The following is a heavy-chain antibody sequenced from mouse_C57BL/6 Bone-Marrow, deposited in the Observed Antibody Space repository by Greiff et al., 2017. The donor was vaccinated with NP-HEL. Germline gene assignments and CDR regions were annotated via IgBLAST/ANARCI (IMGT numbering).Heavy chain of an antibody. Sequence: QVQLQQSGAELVRPGTSVKVSCKASGYAFTNYLIEWVKQRPGQGLEWIGVINPGSGGTNYNEKFKGKATLTADKSSSTAYMQLSSLTSEDSAVYFCARWSYWYFYVWGTGTTVTVSS. J-gene: IGHJ1*03. CDR1: GYAFTNYL. V-gene: IGHV1-54*01. CDR3: ARWSYWYFYV. CDR2: INPGSGGT.